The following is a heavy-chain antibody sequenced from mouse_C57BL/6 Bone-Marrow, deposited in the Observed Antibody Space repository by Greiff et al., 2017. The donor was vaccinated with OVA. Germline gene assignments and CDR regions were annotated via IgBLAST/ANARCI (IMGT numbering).Heavy chain of an antibody. CDR3: ARVLRYWYFDV. CDR1: GYTFTSYW. D-gene: IGHD1-1*01. Sequence: QVHVKQPGAELVRPGSSVKLSCKASGYTFTSYWMDWVKQRPGQGLEWIGNIYPSDSETHYNQKFKDKATLTVDKSSSTAYMQLSSLTSEDSAVYYCARVLRYWYFDVWGTGTTVTVSS. V-gene: IGHV1-61*01. CDR2: IYPSDSET. J-gene: IGHJ1*03.